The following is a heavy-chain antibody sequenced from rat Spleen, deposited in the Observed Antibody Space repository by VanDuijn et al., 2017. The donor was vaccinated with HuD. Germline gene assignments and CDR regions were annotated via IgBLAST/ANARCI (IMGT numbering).Heavy chain of an antibody. D-gene: IGHD1-1*01. V-gene: IGHV2S12*01. J-gene: IGHJ2*01. Sequence: QVQLKESGPGLVQPLQTLSLTCTVSGFSLISNGVSWVRQPPGKGLEWIAAISSGGSTYYNSTLKSRLSINRDTSKSQVLVKMNSLQTEDTAMYFCTRDPSTTRDYFDYWGQGVRVTVSS. CDR3: TRDPSTTRDYFDY. CDR2: ISSGGST. CDR1: GFSLISNG.